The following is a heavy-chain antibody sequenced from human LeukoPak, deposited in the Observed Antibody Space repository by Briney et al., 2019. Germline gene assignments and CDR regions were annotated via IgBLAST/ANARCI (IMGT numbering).Heavy chain of an antibody. Sequence: HPGGSLRLSCAASGFTVSSNYMSWVRQAPGKGLEWVSVIYSGGSTYYADSVKGRFTISRDNSKNTLYLQMNSLRAEDTAVYYCVRDDDRPDSGLDYWGQGTLVTISS. CDR2: IYSGGST. D-gene: IGHD3-22*01. V-gene: IGHV3-53*01. CDR3: VRDDDRPDSGLDY. J-gene: IGHJ4*02. CDR1: GFTVSSNY.